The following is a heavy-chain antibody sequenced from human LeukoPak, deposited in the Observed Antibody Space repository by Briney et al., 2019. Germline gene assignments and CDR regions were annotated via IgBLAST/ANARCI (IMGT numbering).Heavy chain of an antibody. CDR1: GFTFSSYS. CDR2: ISSSSSYI. D-gene: IGHD3-10*01. Sequence: GGSLRLSCAAPGFTFSSYSMSWVRQAPGKGLEWVSYISSSSSYIYYVDSVKGRFTISRDNAKNSLYLQMNSLRAEDTAVYYCARRGSLEAGYFDLWGRGTLVTVSS. J-gene: IGHJ2*01. V-gene: IGHV3-21*01. CDR3: ARRGSLEAGYFDL.